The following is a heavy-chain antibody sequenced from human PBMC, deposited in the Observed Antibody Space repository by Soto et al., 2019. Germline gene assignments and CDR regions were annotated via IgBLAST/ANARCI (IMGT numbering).Heavy chain of an antibody. CDR2: INPSGGST. V-gene: IGHV1-46*01. CDR1: GYTFTSYY. D-gene: IGHD3-3*01. CDR3: ARDRDFSYGSYDFWSGYYTGSNWFDP. Sequence: GASVKVSCKASGYTFTSYYMHWVRQAPGQGLEWMGIINPSGGSTSYAQKFQGRVTMTRDTSTSTVYMELSSLRSEDTAVYYCARDRDFSYGSYDFWSGYYTGSNWFDPWGQGALVTVSS. J-gene: IGHJ5*02.